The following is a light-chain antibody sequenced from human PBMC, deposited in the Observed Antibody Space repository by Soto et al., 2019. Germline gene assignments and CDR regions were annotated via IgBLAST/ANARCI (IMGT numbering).Light chain of an antibody. J-gene: IGLJ3*02. CDR3: CSYAGSSTWV. Sequence: QSALTQPASVSGSPGQSITISCTGTSSDVGSSNLVSWYQQHPGKAPKLMIYEGSQRRSGVSNRFSGSKSGHTASLTISGLQAEDEADYYCCSYAGSSTWVFGGGTQLTVL. CDR1: SSDVGSSNL. CDR2: EGS. V-gene: IGLV2-23*01.